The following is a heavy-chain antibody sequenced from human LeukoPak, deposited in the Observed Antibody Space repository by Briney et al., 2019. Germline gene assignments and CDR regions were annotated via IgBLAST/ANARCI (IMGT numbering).Heavy chain of an antibody. CDR3: AKDTGHYYDRRTFDY. CDR2: IKQDGSGK. D-gene: IGHD3-22*01. Sequence: GGSLRLSCAASGFTFSSYWMSWVRQAPGKGLEWVANIKQDGSGKYYADSVKGRFTISRDNSKNTLYLQMNSLRAEDTAVYYCAKDTGHYYDRRTFDYWGQGTLVTVSS. V-gene: IGHV3-7*04. CDR1: GFTFSSYW. J-gene: IGHJ4*02.